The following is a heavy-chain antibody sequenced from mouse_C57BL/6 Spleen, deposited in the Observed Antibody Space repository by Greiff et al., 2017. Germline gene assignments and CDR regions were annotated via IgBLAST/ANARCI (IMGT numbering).Heavy chain of an antibody. Sequence: QVQLQQSGPELVKPGASVKISCKASGYAFSSSWMNWVKQRPGKGLEWIGRIYPGDGDTNYNGKFKGKATLTADKSSSTAYMQLSSLTSEDSAVYFCARGDYYGSSYYYFDDWGQGTTLTVSS. V-gene: IGHV1-82*01. CDR1: GYAFSSSW. CDR2: IYPGDGDT. J-gene: IGHJ2*01. CDR3: ARGDYYGSSYYYFDD. D-gene: IGHD1-1*01.